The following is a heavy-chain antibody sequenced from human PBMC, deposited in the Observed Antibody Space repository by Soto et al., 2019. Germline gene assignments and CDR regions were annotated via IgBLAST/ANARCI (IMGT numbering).Heavy chain of an antibody. CDR1: GGSISSGNSYS. CDR2: ISHTGSP. CDR3: ARAVAPYLGTWFDP. J-gene: IGHJ5*02. D-gene: IGHD3-16*01. Sequence: PSETLSLTCAVSGGSISSGNSYSWSWIRQPPGKGLEWIGSISHTGSPSYNPSLKGRVTMSVDKSKNQFSLKLSSVTAADMAVYYCARAVAPYLGTWFDPWGQGTLVTVSS. V-gene: IGHV4-30-2*01.